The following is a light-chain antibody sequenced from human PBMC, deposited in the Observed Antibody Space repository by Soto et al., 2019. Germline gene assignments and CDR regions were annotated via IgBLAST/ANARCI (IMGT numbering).Light chain of an antibody. CDR1: SSDVGGYNY. CDR2: DVT. Sequence: QSVLTQPASVSGSSGQSITISCIGTSSDVGGYNYVSWYQQYPGEAPKLMIYDVTNRPSGVSNRFSGSKSGNTASLTISGLQAEDEADYYCSSFTSSTTRGVFGGGTKVTVL. V-gene: IGLV2-14*01. CDR3: SSFTSSTTRGV. J-gene: IGLJ3*02.